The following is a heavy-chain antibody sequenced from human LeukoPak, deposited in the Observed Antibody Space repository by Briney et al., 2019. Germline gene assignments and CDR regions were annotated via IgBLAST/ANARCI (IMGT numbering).Heavy chain of an antibody. D-gene: IGHD3-22*01. V-gene: IGHV4-34*01. CDR2: INHSGST. J-gene: IGHJ4*02. CDR3: ASYDSSGYDPYFDY. CDR1: GGSFSSYY. Sequence: PSETLSLTCAVYGGSFSSYYWSWIRQPPGKGLEWIGEINHSGSTNYNPSLKSRVTISVDTSKNQFSLKLSSVTAADTAVYYCASYDSSGYDPYFDYWGQGTLVTVSS.